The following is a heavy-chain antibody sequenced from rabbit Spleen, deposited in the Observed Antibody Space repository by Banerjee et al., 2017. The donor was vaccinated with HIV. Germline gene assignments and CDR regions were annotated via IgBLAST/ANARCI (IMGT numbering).Heavy chain of an antibody. D-gene: IGHD4-1*01. CDR1: GFDFTNYY. CDR3: ARAIVPWLGLTRLDL. J-gene: IGHJ3*01. CDR2: IYGAKGST. Sequence: HLTETGGGLVQPGGSLTLSCKASGFDFTNYYISWVRQAPGKGLEWIGIIYGAKGSTDYASWAKGRFTISSDNAQSTVDLKMTSLTAADTATYFCARAIVPWLGLTRLDLWGQGTLVTVS. V-gene: IGHV1S7*01.